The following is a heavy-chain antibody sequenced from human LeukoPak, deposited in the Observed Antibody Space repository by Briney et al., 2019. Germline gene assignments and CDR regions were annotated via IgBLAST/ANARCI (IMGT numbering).Heavy chain of an antibody. CDR3: ASIGLLQYFDY. J-gene: IGHJ4*02. V-gene: IGHV4-61*02. D-gene: IGHD3-22*01. CDR2: IYTSGST. CDR1: GGSISSGSYY. Sequence: TLSLTCTVSGGSISSGSYYSSWIRQPAGKGLEWIGRIYTSGSTNYNPSLKSRVTISVDTSKNQFSLKLSSVTAADTAVYYCASIGLLQYFDYWGQGTLVTVSS.